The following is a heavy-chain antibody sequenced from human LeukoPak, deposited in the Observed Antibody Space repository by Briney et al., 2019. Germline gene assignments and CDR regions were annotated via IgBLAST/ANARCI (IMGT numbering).Heavy chain of an antibody. CDR1: GYTFTSYG. D-gene: IGHD3-9*01. V-gene: IGHV1-18*01. J-gene: IGHJ5*02. CDR2: ISAYNGNT. CDR3: ARAMYYDILTGYYLPNNWFDP. Sequence: ASVKVSCKASGYTFTSYGISWVRQAPGQGLEWMGWISAYNGNTNYAQKLQGRVTMTTDTSTSTAYMELRSLRSDDTAVYYCARAMYYDILTGYYLPNNWFDPWGQGTLVTVSS.